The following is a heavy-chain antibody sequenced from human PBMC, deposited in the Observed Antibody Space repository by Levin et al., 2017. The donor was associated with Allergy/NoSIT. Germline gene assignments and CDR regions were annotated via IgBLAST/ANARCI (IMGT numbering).Heavy chain of an antibody. CDR3: AKGSATTGKYYFDF. D-gene: IGHD1-1*01. CDR1: GFTFSSYA. CDR2: ISGSGSGT. J-gene: IGHJ4*02. Sequence: GGSLRLSCAASGFTFSSYAMNWVRQAPGKGLEWVSGISGSGSGTSYADSVKGRFIISRDNSMNMLYLQVNSLRAEDAAVYDCAKGSATTGKYYFDFWGQGTLVTVSS. V-gene: IGHV3-23*01.